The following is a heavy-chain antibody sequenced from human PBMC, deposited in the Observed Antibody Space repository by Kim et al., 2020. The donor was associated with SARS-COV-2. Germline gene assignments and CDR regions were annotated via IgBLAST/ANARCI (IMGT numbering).Heavy chain of an antibody. J-gene: IGHJ6*02. D-gene: IGHD2-15*01. Sequence: GGSLRLSCAASGFTFDDYTMHWVRQAPGKGLEWVSLISWDGGSTYYADSVKGRFTISRDNSKNSLYLQMNSLRTEDTALYYCAKDLGYCSGGSCYYYYGMDVWGQGTTVNVSS. V-gene: IGHV3-43*01. CDR1: GFTFDDYT. CDR3: AKDLGYCSGGSCYYYYGMDV. CDR2: ISWDGGST.